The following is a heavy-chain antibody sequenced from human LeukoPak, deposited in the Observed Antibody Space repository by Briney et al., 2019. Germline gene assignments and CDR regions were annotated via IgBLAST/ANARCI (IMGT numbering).Heavy chain of an antibody. D-gene: IGHD3-3*01. CDR3: ARGDYDFWSSDI. CDR2: IIPIFGTA. J-gene: IGHJ3*02. Sequence: ASVKVSRKASGGTFSSYAISWVRQAPGQGLEWMGGIIPIFGTANYAQKFQGRVTITADESTSTAYMELSSLRSEDTAVYYCARGDYDFWSSDIWGQGTMVTVSS. V-gene: IGHV1-69*13. CDR1: GGTFSSYA.